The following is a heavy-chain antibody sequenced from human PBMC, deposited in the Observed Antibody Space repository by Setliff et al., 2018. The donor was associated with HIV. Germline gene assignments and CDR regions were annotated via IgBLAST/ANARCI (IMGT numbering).Heavy chain of an antibody. V-gene: IGHV4-4*09. J-gene: IGHJ4*02. CDR2: IYSSGST. CDR3: ARAYFGSGIYY. Sequence: PSETLSLTCTVSGGSISSYYWSWIRQPPGKGLEWLGHIYSSGSTNYNPSLKSRVTISVDTSKNQFSLKLYSVTAVDTAVSYCARAYFGSGIYYWGQGTLVTVSS. CDR1: GGSISSYY. D-gene: IGHD3-10*01.